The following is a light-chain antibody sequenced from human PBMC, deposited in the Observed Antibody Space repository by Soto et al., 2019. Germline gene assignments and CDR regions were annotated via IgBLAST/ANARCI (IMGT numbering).Light chain of an antibody. V-gene: IGKV1-27*01. Sequence: DIQMTQSPSSLSASVGDRVTITCRASQGFSNYLAWYQQRPGKVPKLLIYAASTLQSVVPSRFSGSRSGTDFTLTISSLQPEDVATYYCQKYNSAPLTFGGGTKVEIK. CDR1: QGFSNY. J-gene: IGKJ4*01. CDR2: AAS. CDR3: QKYNSAPLT.